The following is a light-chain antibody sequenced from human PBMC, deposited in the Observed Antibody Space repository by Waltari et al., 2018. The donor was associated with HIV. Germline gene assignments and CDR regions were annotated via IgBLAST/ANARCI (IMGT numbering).Light chain of an antibody. Sequence: TQQPSVSATPGPRVTAACTGPSTNIGAGSDLHRYQQPPGAASELLLFDNNNRPSGVPDRFSGSKSGSSASLAITGLQTEDEADYYCQSYDDRLSGSEVFGGGTRVTVL. J-gene: IGLJ2*01. CDR2: DNN. V-gene: IGLV1-40*01. CDR3: QSYDDRLSGSEV. CDR1: STNIGAGSD.